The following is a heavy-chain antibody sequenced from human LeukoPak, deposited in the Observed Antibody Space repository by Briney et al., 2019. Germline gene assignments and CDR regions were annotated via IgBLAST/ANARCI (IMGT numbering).Heavy chain of an antibody. D-gene: IGHD3-10*01. Sequence: PSETLSLTCAVYGGSFSGYYWSWIRQPPGKGLEWIGYIYYSGSTNYNPSLKSRVTISVDTSKNQFSLKLSSVTAADTAVYYCARVRHGSGSFSLDYWGQGTLVTVSS. V-gene: IGHV4-59*01. CDR3: ARVRHGSGSFSLDY. CDR2: IYYSGST. J-gene: IGHJ4*02. CDR1: GGSFSGYY.